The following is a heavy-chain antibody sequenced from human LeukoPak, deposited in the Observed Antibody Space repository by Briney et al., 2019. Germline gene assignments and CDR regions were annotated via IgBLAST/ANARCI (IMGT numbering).Heavy chain of an antibody. D-gene: IGHD6-19*01. CDR2: INHSGSS. V-gene: IGHV4-34*01. CDR3: VRLGAVAGGY. CDR1: GGSFSGYY. J-gene: IGHJ4*02. Sequence: SETLSLTCAVYGGSFSGYYWSWIRQPPGKGLEWIGEINHSGSSNYNPSLKSRATISVDTSKNRFSMKLSSVTAADTAVYYCVRLGAVAGGYWGQGTLVTVSS.